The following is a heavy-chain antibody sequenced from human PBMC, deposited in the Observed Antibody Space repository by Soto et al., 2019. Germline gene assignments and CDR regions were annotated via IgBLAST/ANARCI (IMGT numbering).Heavy chain of an antibody. CDR3: ATLVVVPAASYYLDY. Sequence: SETLSLTCTVSGGSISSYYWSWIRQPPGKGLEWIGYIYYSGSTNYNPSLKSRVTISVDTSKNQFSLKLSSVTAADTAVYYCATLVVVPAASYYLDYWGQGTLVPVSS. CDR1: GGSISSYY. V-gene: IGHV4-59*08. D-gene: IGHD2-2*01. J-gene: IGHJ4*02. CDR2: IYYSGST.